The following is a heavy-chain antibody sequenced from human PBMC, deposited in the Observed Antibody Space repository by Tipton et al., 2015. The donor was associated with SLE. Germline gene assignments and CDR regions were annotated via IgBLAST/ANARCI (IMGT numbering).Heavy chain of an antibody. Sequence: SLRLSCAASGFTFSTYGMHWVRQAPGKGLEWVSVIYSGGSTYYADSVKGRSTISRDNSKNTLYLQINSLRAEDTAVYYCARERTAAFDIWGQGTMVTVSS. D-gene: IGHD5-18*01. V-gene: IGHV3-53*01. CDR1: GFTFSTYG. CDR3: ARERTAAFDI. CDR2: IYSGGST. J-gene: IGHJ3*02.